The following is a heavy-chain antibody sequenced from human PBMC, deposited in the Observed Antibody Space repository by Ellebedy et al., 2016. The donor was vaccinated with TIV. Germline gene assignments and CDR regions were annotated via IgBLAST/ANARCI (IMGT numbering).Heavy chain of an antibody. D-gene: IGHD2-2*01. Sequence: GESLKISCAASGFTFSSYAMSWVRQAPGKGLEWVSAITGSGGSTYYADSVQGRFTISRDNSKNTLYLQMNSMRAEDTAVYYCAKDGGGYCLSSSCWGQGTLVTVSS. CDR1: GFTFSSYA. CDR2: ITGSGGST. CDR3: AKDGGGYCLSSSC. J-gene: IGHJ1*01. V-gene: IGHV3-23*01.